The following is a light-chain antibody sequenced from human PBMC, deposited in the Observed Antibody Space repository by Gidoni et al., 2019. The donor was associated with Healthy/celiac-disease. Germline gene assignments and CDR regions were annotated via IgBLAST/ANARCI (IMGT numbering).Light chain of an antibody. J-gene: IGLJ3*02. Sequence: QSVRTQPPSASGTPGQRVTISCSGSSSNIGSNYVYWYQQLPGTAPKLLIYRNNQRPSGVPDRFSGSQSGTSASLAISVLRSEDEADYYCAAWDDSLSGWVFGGGTKLTVL. CDR2: RNN. V-gene: IGLV1-47*01. CDR3: AAWDDSLSGWV. CDR1: SSNIGSNY.